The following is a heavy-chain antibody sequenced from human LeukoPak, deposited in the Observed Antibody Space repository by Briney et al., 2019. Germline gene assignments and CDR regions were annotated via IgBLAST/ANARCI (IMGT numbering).Heavy chain of an antibody. V-gene: IGHV3-15*01. D-gene: IGHD2-15*01. J-gene: IGHJ4*02. CDR3: TWLTCGGSCWSL. CDR1: GFTFTDAW. Sequence: GGSLRLSCTASGFTFTDAWMSWVRQAPGKGLEWVGRIKSKGSGGTTDYAAPVKGRFTISRDDSKNTVYLQTNSLKTEDTAVYFCTWLTCGGSCWSLWGQGTLVTVSS. CDR2: IKSKGSGGTT.